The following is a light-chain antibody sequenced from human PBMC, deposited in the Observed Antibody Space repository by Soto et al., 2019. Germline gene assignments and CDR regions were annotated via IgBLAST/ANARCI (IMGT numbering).Light chain of an antibody. CDR1: QDISSW. CDR2: SAS. J-gene: IGKJ2*01. V-gene: IGKV1-12*01. Sequence: DPQMTQSPSYVSAYVGDRVTITCRASQDISSWLAWYQQKPGKAPKLLIYSASSLQSGVPSRFSGSGSGTDFTLTISSLQPEDFATYYCQQVNSFPYTFGQGTNLEI. CDR3: QQVNSFPYT.